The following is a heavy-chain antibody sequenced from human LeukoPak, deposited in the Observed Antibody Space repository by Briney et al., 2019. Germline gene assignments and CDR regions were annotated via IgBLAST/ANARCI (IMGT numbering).Heavy chain of an antibody. CDR1: GFTFSSYV. Sequence: PGRSLRLSCAASGFTFSSYVMYWVRQAPGKGLEWVAVISYDGSNKYYADSVKGRFTISRDNYKNTLSLQMNSLRAEETAVYYCARPIEGTGYYYYYYMDVWGKGTTVTVSS. CDR3: ARPIEGTGYYYYYYMDV. CDR2: ISYDGSNK. D-gene: IGHD1-1*01. V-gene: IGHV3-30*01. J-gene: IGHJ6*03.